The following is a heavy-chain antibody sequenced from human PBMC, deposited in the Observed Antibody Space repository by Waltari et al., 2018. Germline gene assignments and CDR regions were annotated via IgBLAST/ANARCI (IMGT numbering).Heavy chain of an antibody. V-gene: IGHV4-39*07. Sequence: QLQLQESGPALVKPSETLSLTCTVSGGYISHNTYYWGWIRQPPGKGLEWIGSIYYSGSTYYNPSLRSRVTIVVDTSKNQFSLKLTSVTAADTAVYYCARDVVIMENWFDPWGQGTLVTVSS. CDR2: IYYSGST. D-gene: IGHD2-15*01. CDR1: GGYISHNTYY. J-gene: IGHJ5*02. CDR3: ARDVVIMENWFDP.